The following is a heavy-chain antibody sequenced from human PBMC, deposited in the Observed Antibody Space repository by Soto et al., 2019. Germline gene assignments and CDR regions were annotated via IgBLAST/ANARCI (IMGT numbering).Heavy chain of an antibody. Sequence: GGSLRLSCAVSGFSFRSSPMSWVRRAPGKELEWVSGINGGDDSKHYAESVRGRYTISRDNSKNTLYLQMDTLRAEDTALYYCAKANRYFSGSNCYTFDYWGQGTLVTVSS. V-gene: IGHV3-23*01. CDR2: INGGDDSK. D-gene: IGHD2-15*01. CDR3: AKANRYFSGSNCYTFDY. CDR1: GFSFRSSP. J-gene: IGHJ4*02.